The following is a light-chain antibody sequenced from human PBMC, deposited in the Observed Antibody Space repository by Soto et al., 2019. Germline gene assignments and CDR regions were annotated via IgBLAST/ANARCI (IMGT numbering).Light chain of an antibody. J-gene: IGLJ2*01. V-gene: IGLV1-40*01. CDR3: QSYDSSLSGL. Sequence: QSVLTQPPSVSGAPGQRVTISCTGSSSNIGAGYDVHWYQQLPGTAPKLLIYGNSNRPSGVPDRFSGSKSGTSASLAITGLQAEDEADYYCQSYDSSLSGLCGGGTKLTVL. CDR2: GNS. CDR1: SSNIGAGYD.